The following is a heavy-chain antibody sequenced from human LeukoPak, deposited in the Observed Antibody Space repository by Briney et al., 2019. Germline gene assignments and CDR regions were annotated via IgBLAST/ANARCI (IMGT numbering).Heavy chain of an antibody. CDR2: LYPDYSDT. J-gene: IGHJ4*02. Sequence: GESLKISCKGSGYSFSNYWIGWVRQVPGKGLEWMGILYPDYSDTRYSPSLQGQVTISADKSISTAYLQWSSLKASDTAMYYCARPKSVRGVDFDYWGQGTLVTVSS. V-gene: IGHV5-51*01. CDR3: ARPKSVRGVDFDY. CDR1: GYSFSNYW. D-gene: IGHD3-10*01.